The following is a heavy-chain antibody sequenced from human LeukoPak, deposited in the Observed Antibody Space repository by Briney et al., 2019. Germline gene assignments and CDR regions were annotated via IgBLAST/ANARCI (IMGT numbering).Heavy chain of an antibody. CDR1: GGSISSYY. J-gene: IGHJ6*03. D-gene: IGHD3-9*01. Sequence: SETLSLTCTVSGGSISSYYWSWIRQTPGKGLEWIGYIYYSGSTNYNPSLKSRVTISVDTSKNQFSLQLSSVTAADTAVYYCARLLRYFDVYYYYMDVWGKGTTVTISS. CDR3: ARLLRYFDVYYYYMDV. CDR2: IYYSGST. V-gene: IGHV4-59*12.